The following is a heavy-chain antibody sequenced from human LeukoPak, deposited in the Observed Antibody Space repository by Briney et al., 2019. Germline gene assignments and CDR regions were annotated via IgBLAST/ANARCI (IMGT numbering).Heavy chain of an antibody. CDR3: ARDPTLTNAGDWYFDL. D-gene: IGHD4-17*01. Sequence: GGSLRLSCAASGFTFSSYSMNWVRQAPGKGLEWVSSISSSSSYIYYADSVKGRFTISRDNAKNSLYLQMNSLRAEDTAVYYCARDPTLTNAGDWYFDLWGRGALVTVSS. J-gene: IGHJ2*01. V-gene: IGHV3-21*04. CDR1: GFTFSSYS. CDR2: ISSSSSYI.